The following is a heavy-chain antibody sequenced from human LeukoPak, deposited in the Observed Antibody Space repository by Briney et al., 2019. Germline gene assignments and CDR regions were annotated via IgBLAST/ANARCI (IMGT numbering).Heavy chain of an antibody. CDR2: IRYDGSNK. J-gene: IGHJ4*02. D-gene: IGHD4-17*01. Sequence: GRSLRLSCAASGFTFSSYGMHWVRQAPGKGLEWVAFIRYDGSNKYYADSVKGRFTISRDNSKNTLYLQMNSLRAEDTAVYYCARDPLLTTVTTLGFLYYFDYWGQGTLVTVSS. CDR1: GFTFSSYG. V-gene: IGHV3-30*02. CDR3: ARDPLLTTVTTLGFLYYFDY.